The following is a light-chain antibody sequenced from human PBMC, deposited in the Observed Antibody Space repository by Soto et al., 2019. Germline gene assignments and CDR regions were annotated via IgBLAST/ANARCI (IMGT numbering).Light chain of an antibody. CDR3: QKYSSVIT. Sequence: DIQMTQSPSSLSASVGDRVTITCRASQGISSFVAWYQQKPGKVPRLLISGASTLQSGVPSRCSGSGSGTDFTLTITSLHPEDVATYYCQKYSSVITFGQGTRLEIK. V-gene: IGKV1-27*01. CDR1: QGISSF. J-gene: IGKJ5*01. CDR2: GAS.